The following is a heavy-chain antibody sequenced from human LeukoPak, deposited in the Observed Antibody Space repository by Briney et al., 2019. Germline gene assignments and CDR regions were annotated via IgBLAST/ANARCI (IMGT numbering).Heavy chain of an antibody. CDR1: GFTFTSSA. D-gene: IGHD3-10*02. Sequence: GGSLRLSCVASGFTFTSSAMTWVRQAPGKGLEWVSVVGSTGGTTYYADFVKCRSTISRDNAKNTMILQMNNLRVEDTAVYYCAAVPGIIIAGYFASWGRGTLVAVSA. CDR2: VGSTGGTT. V-gene: IGHV3-23*01. CDR3: AAVPGIIIAGYFAS. J-gene: IGHJ4*02.